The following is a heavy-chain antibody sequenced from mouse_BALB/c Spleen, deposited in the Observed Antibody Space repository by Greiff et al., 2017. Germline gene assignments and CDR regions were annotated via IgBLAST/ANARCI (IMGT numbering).Heavy chain of an antibody. D-gene: IGHD2-1*01. CDR3: ARYGNYYGAWFAY. CDR1: GYTFTSYN. V-gene: IGHV1-12*01. CDR2: IYPGNGDT. Sequence: QVQLQQPGAELVKPGASVKMSCKASGYTFTSYNMHWVKQTPGQGLEWIGAIYPGNGDTSYNQKFKGKATLTADKSSSTAYMQLSSLTSEDSAVYYCARYGNYYGAWFAYWGQGTLVTVSA. J-gene: IGHJ3*01.